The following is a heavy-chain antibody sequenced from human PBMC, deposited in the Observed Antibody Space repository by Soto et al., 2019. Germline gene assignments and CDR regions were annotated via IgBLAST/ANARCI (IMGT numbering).Heavy chain of an antibody. D-gene: IGHD4-17*01. Sequence: GGSLRLSCVASGSTFSSYEMNWVRQAPGKGLEWVSYISEGGGTIHYADSVKGRFTISRDNAKNSLYLQMNSLRAEDTATYYCARNKGDYEVYWGQGTLVTVSS. CDR2: ISEGGGTI. CDR1: GSTFSSYE. J-gene: IGHJ4*02. V-gene: IGHV3-48*03. CDR3: ARNKGDYEVY.